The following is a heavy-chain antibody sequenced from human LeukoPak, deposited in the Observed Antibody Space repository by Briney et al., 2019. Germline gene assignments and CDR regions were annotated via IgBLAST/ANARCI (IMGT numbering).Heavy chain of an antibody. CDR1: GGSISSYY. CDR3: ARDNYDSSGYYEHALDL. Sequence: PSETLSLTCTVSGGSISSYYWSWIRQPAGKGLEWIGRIYTSGSTNYNPSLKSRVTMSVDTSKNQFSLKLSSVTAADTAVYYCARDNYDSSGYYEHALDLWGQGTMVTVSS. J-gene: IGHJ3*01. D-gene: IGHD3-22*01. CDR2: IYTSGST. V-gene: IGHV4-4*07.